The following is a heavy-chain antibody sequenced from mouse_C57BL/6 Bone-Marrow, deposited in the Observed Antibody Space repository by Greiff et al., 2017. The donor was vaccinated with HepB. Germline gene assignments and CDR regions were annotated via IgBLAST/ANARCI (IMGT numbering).Heavy chain of an antibody. V-gene: IGHV5-17*01. Sequence: EVKLMESGGGLVKPGGSLKLSCAASGFTFSDYGMHWVRQAPEKGLEWVAYISSGSSTIYYADTVKGRFTISRDNAKNTLFLQMTSLRSEDTAMYYCARRLGYDGAWFAYWGQGTLVTVSA. D-gene: IGHD2-2*01. CDR3: ARRLGYDGAWFAY. CDR2: ISSGSSTI. CDR1: GFTFSDYG. J-gene: IGHJ3*01.